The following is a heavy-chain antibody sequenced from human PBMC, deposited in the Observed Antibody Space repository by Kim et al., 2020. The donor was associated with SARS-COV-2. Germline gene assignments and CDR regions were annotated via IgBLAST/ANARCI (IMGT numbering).Heavy chain of an antibody. CDR3: AKEYNRAAIFGVDEYFQH. CDR2: ISYDGSNK. Sequence: GGSLRLSCAASGFTFSSYGMHWVRQAPGKGLEWVAVISYDGSNKYYADSVKGRFTISRDNSKNTLYLQMNSLRAEDTAVYYCAKEYNRAAIFGVDEYFQHWGQGTLVAVSS. V-gene: IGHV3-30*18. D-gene: IGHD3-3*01. CDR1: GFTFSSYG. J-gene: IGHJ1*01.